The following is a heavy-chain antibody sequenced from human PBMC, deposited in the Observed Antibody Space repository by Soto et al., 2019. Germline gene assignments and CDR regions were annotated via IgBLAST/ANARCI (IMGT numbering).Heavy chain of an antibody. CDR3: AKFPPYSPPPMCYFAS. Sequence: GGSLRLSCAASGFTFSSYGMHWVRQAPGKGLEWVAVISYDGSNKYYADSVKGRFTISRDNSKNTLYLQMNSLRAEDTAVYNKAKFPPYSPPPMCYFASWAREPLFPFSS. V-gene: IGHV3-30*18. D-gene: IGHD2-21*01. CDR1: GFTFSSYG. J-gene: IGHJ4*02. CDR2: ISYDGSNK.